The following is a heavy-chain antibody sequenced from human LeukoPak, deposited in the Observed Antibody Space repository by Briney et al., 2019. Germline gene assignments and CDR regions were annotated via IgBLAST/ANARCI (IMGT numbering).Heavy chain of an antibody. CDR1: EFTFTSSA. CDR2: IVVGSGNT. D-gene: IGHD3-9*01. V-gene: IGHV1-58*01. Sequence: GTSVKVSCKASEFTFTSSAVQWVRQARGQRLEWIGWIVVGSGNTNYAQKFQERVTITRDMSTSTAYMELSSLRSEDTAVYYCAADWGYFDGSDAFDIWGQGTMVTVSS. CDR3: AADWGYFDGSDAFDI. J-gene: IGHJ3*02.